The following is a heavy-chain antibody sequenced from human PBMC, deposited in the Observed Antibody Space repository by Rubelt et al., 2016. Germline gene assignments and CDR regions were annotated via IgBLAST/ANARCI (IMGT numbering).Heavy chain of an antibody. Sequence: QVQLQESGPGLVKPSQTLSLTCTVSGGSISSGGYYWSWIRQHPGKGLEWIGYIYYSGSTYYNPSLKGRVTICVDTSKNQFSLKLSSVTAADTAVYYCAIPFNFAESWVSDYRGQGTLVTVSS. CDR3: AIPFNFAESWVSDY. V-gene: IGHV4-31*03. D-gene: IGHD1-20*01. J-gene: IGHJ4*02. CDR1: GGSISSGGYY. CDR2: IYYSGST.